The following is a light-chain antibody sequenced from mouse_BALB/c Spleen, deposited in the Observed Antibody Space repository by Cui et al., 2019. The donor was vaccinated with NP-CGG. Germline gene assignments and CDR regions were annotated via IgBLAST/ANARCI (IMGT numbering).Light chain of an antibody. V-gene: IGLV1*01. J-gene: IGLJ1*01. CDR3: ALWYSNHWV. CDR1: TGAVTTSNY. CDR2: GTN. Sequence: QAVVTEESALTTSPGETVALTCRSSTGAVTTSNYANWVQEKPDHLFTGLLVGTNNRVPGVPARFSGSLIGDKASLTITGAQTEDEAKYFCALWYSNHWVFGGGTKLTVL.